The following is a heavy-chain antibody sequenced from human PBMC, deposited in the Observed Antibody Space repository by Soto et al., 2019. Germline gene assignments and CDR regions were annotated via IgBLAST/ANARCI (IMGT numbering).Heavy chain of an antibody. Sequence: QVQLVQSGAEVKKPGSSVKVSCKASGGTFSSYAISWVRQAPGQGLEWMGGIIPIFGTANYAQKFQGRVTITADESTSTADMELSSLRSEDTAVYYCARQSGYCSGGSCLYYYYYGMDVWGQGTTVTVSS. CDR2: IIPIFGTA. D-gene: IGHD2-15*01. J-gene: IGHJ6*02. V-gene: IGHV1-69*01. CDR3: ARQSGYCSGGSCLYYYYYGMDV. CDR1: GGTFSSYA.